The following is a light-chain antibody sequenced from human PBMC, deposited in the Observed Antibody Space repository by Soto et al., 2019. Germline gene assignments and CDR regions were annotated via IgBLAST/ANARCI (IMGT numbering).Light chain of an antibody. V-gene: IGKV3-20*01. CDR3: QQYGSSSWT. CDR1: QSVSNY. J-gene: IGKJ1*01. CDR2: DAS. Sequence: EIVLTQSPGTLSLSPGEIATLSFSASQSVSNYLAWYQQKPGQAPRLLIYDASTRATDIPARFSGSGSGTEFTLTISSLQSEDFAVYYCQQYGSSSWTFGQGTKVDIK.